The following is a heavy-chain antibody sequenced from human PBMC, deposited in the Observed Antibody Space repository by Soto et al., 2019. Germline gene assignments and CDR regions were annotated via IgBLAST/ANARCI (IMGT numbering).Heavy chain of an antibody. CDR2: ISYDGSNK. CDR3: AKDHCSSTSCYNFDY. V-gene: IGHV3-30*18. J-gene: IGHJ4*02. D-gene: IGHD2-2*01. Sequence: QVQLVESGGGVVQPGRSLRLSCAASGFTFSSYGMHWVRQAPGKGLEWVAVISYDGSNKYYADSVKDRFTISRDNSKNTLYLQMNSLRAEDTAVYYCAKDHCSSTSCYNFDYWGQGTLVTVSS. CDR1: GFTFSSYG.